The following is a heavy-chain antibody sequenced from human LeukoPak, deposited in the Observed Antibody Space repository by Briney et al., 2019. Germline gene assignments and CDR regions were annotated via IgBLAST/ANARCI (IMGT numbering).Heavy chain of an antibody. Sequence: GESLKISCKSSGYSFTNYWIGWVRQMPGKGLEWMGIIYPGNSNTRYSPSFRGQVTISADKSISTAYLQWSSLKASDTAMYYCARCYNILTGYYSLSNWGQGTLVTVSS. CDR3: ARCYNILTGYYSLSN. V-gene: IGHV5-51*01. J-gene: IGHJ4*02. CDR2: IYPGNSNT. D-gene: IGHD3-9*01. CDR1: GYSFTNYW.